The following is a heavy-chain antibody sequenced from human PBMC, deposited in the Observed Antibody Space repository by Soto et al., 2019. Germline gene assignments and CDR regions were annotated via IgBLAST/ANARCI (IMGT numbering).Heavy chain of an antibody. CDR3: ARVSSIAARRSFDS. J-gene: IGHJ4*02. CDR1: GYTFTSHD. Sequence: ASVKVSCKASGYTFTSHDINWVRQATGQGLEWMGWLNPYNGKTAYAQRFQGRVTMTWNATTGTVYLELSSLRSEDTAMYYCARVSSIAARRSFDSWGQGTLVTVPQ. V-gene: IGHV1-8*01. D-gene: IGHD6-6*01. CDR2: LNPYNGKT.